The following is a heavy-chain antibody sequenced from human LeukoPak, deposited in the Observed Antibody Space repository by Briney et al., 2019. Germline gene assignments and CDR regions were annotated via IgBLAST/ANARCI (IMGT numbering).Heavy chain of an antibody. Sequence: GGSLRLSCAASGFTLTNYAMSWVRQPPGKGLEWVSAISGSGGSTFYAASVKGRFTISRDSSENTMYLQMNSLRVEDTAVYYCAKDRRYSGRYHFAHWGQGSLVTVSS. CDR2: ISGSGGST. D-gene: IGHD1-26*01. CDR1: GFTLTNYA. J-gene: IGHJ4*02. CDR3: AKDRRYSGRYHFAH. V-gene: IGHV3-23*01.